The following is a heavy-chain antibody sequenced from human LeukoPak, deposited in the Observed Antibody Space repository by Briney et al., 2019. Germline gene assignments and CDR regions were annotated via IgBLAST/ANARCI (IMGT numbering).Heavy chain of an antibody. D-gene: IGHD5-12*01. V-gene: IGHV3-7*03. J-gene: IGHJ6*04. Sequence: PGGSLRLSCAASGFTFSSYWMSWVRQAPGKGLEWVANIRPDGSEKYYVDSVKGRFTISRDNAKNSLYLQMNSLRAEDTAAYYCASFSGYEYYYYGMDVWGKGTTVTVSS. CDR3: ASFSGYEYYYYGMDV. CDR1: GFTFSSYW. CDR2: IRPDGSEK.